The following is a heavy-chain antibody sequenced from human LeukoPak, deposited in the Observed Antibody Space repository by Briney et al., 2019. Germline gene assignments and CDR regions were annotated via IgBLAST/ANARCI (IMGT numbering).Heavy chain of an antibody. CDR3: ARDFPEHYDFWSGYYKGGFDY. CDR2: INAGNGNT. Sequence: ASVKVSCKASGYTFTSYAMHWVRQAPGQRLEWMGWINAGNGNTKYTQKFQGRVTITRDTSASTAYMELSSLRSEDTAVYYCARDFPEHYDFWSGYYKGGFDYWGQGTLVTVSS. J-gene: IGHJ4*02. V-gene: IGHV1-3*01. D-gene: IGHD3-3*01. CDR1: GYTFTSYA.